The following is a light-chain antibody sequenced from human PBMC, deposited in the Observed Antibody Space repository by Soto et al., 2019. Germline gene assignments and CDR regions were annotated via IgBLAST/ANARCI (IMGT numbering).Light chain of an antibody. CDR2: DAS. J-gene: IGKJ1*01. V-gene: IGKV1-5*01. Sequence: IQMTQSPSTLSASVGDRVTITCRASQSISSWLAWYQQKPGKAPKLLIYDASSLESGVPSRFSGSGSGTEFTLTISSLKHDDFATYYCQQYNSYRTFGQGTKVEIK. CDR3: QQYNSYRT. CDR1: QSISSW.